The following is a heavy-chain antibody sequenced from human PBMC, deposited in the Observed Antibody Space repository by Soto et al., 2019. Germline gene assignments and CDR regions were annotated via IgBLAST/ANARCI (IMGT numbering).Heavy chain of an antibody. V-gene: IGHV4-31*01. D-gene: IGHD2-21*01. Sequence: SETLSLTCSVSGGSINSGGYCWIWIRHHPGKGQGFIGYIYICDITCYNPTLKSQVTISIATSKYEYSLQLRSVSAADTAVYFCACVHSTSPELFDSWGQGTLVTVSS. CDR1: GGSINSGGYC. J-gene: IGHJ5*01. CDR2: IYICDIT. CDR3: ACVHSTSPELFDS.